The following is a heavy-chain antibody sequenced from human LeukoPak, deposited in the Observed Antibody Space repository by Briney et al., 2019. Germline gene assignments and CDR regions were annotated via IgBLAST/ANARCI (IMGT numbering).Heavy chain of an antibody. V-gene: IGHV3-23*01. D-gene: IGHD1-1*01. CDR1: GFTFSSIA. CDR2: IRSNGDTT. J-gene: IGHJ4*02. CDR3: AIGQELDDGVFDS. Sequence: GGSLRLSCAASGFTFSSIAMTWVRQAPGKGLEWVSSIRSNGDTTYNADSVKGRFTISSENSKNTLYLQMNSMRVQDTAIYYCAIGQELDDGVFDSWGQGTLVTVSS.